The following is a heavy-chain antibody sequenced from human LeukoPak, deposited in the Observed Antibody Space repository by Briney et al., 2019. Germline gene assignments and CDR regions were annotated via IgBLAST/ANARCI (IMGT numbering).Heavy chain of an antibody. J-gene: IGHJ4*02. CDR2: IKSKTDGGTT. Sequence: ETLSLTCAVYIDSFTNYYWNWIRQAPGKGLEWVGRIKSKTDGGTTDYAAPLKGRFTISRDDSENKLYLQMNSLKTEDTAVYYCTTEIHWGQGTLVAVSS. CDR1: IDSFTNYY. V-gene: IGHV3-15*07. CDR3: TTEIH.